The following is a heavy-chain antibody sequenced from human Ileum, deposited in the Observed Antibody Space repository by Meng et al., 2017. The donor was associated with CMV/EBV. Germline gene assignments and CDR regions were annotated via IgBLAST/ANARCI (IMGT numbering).Heavy chain of an antibody. CDR3: ARGGGAADY. Sequence: VHLVPSGAEVKKPGASVKVSCKASGYTFTGYYLHWVRQAPGQGLEWMAWINPNTGTTDYAQKFRGRVTMTRDTSISTAYIELSSLKSDDTAVYYCARGGGAADYWGQGTLVTVSS. CDR2: INPNTGTT. J-gene: IGHJ4*02. CDR1: GYTFTGYY. V-gene: IGHV1-2*02. D-gene: IGHD1-26*01.